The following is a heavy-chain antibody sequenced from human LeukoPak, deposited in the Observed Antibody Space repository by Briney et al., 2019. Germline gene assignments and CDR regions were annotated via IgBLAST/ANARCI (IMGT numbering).Heavy chain of an antibody. J-gene: IGHJ4*02. CDR3: ARVRGIAASWYYFDY. CDR2: IYHSGST. Sequence: SETLSLTCTVSGGSISSSSYYWSWIRQPPGKGLEWIGYIYHSGSTYYNPSLKSRVTISVDRSKNQFSLKLSSVTAADTAVYYCARVRGIAASWYYFDYWGQGTLVTVSS. CDR1: GGSISSSSYY. V-gene: IGHV4-30-2*01. D-gene: IGHD6-13*01.